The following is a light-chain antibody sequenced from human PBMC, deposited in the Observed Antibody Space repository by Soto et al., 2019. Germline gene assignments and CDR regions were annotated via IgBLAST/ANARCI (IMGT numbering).Light chain of an antibody. V-gene: IGKV3-20*01. CDR3: QHYGRAPVLFT. Sequence: ETGLTQSPGTLYLSPQERATLSCRASHSVSTTYFAWYQQKPGQAPRLLIYGASTSATGIPDRFSGSGSGTDFTLTLSRLEPDDFAVYYCQHYGRAPVLFTFGPGKKVDIK. CDR2: GAS. J-gene: IGKJ3*01. CDR1: HSVSTTY.